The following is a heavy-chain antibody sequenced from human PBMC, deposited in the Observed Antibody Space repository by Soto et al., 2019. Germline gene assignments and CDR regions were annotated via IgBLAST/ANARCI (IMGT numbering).Heavy chain of an antibody. CDR1: GFSFSSYA. V-gene: IGHV3-23*01. J-gene: IGHJ4*02. CDR2: ISARGGSL. CDR3: AKGSIEYSASVDN. D-gene: IGHD5-12*01. Sequence: EVQLLESGGGLVQPGGSLRLSCAASGFSFSSYAMVWVRQAPGKGLEWVSVISARGGSLYFADSVKGRFTISRDESKNVLSLEMNSLSAEDTATNFCAKGSIEYSASVDNWGQGTLVVGSS.